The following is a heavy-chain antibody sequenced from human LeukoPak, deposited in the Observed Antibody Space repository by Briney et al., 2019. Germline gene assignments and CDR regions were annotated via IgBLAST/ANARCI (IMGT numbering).Heavy chain of an antibody. Sequence: VKVSCKASGYTFTSYGISWVRQAPGQGLEWMGWISAYNGNTNYAQKLQGRVTMTTDTSTSTAYMELRSLRSDDTAVYYCARTRSSSCYVPYYFDYWGQGTLVTVSS. D-gene: IGHD6-13*01. CDR2: ISAYNGNT. CDR1: GYTFTSYG. CDR3: ARTRSSSCYVPYYFDY. V-gene: IGHV1-18*01. J-gene: IGHJ4*02.